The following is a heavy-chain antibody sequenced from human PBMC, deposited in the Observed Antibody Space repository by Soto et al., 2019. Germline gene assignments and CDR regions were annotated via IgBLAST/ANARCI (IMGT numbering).Heavy chain of an antibody. CDR1: GFTFTSSA. CDR3: AAVISNYDILTGTSYYFDY. D-gene: IGHD3-9*01. CDR2: IVVGSGNT. V-gene: IGHV1-58*01. J-gene: IGHJ4*02. Sequence: SVKVSCKASGFTFTSSAVQWVRQARGQRLEWIGWIVVGSGNTNYAQKFQERVTITRDMSTSTAYMELSSLRSEDTAVYYCAAVISNYDILTGTSYYFDYWGQGTLVTVSS.